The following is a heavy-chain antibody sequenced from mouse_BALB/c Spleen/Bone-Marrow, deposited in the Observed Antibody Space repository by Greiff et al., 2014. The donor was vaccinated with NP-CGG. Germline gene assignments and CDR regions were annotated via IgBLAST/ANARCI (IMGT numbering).Heavy chain of an antibody. CDR1: GHTFTDYK. J-gene: IGHJ3*01. CDR3: TIVAY. CDR2: IDPETGGT. Sequence: SGAELVRPGTSVTLSCQASGHTFTDYKMHWVKQTPVHGLEWIGLIDPETGGTAYNQRFKGKAIMTADKSSSTAYMDLRSLTSEDSAVYYCTIVAYWGQGTLVTVSA. V-gene: IGHV1-15*01.